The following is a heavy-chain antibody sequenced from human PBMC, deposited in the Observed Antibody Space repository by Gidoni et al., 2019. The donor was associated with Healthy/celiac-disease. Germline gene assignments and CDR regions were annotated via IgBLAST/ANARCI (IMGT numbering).Heavy chain of an antibody. V-gene: IGHV3-72*01. Sequence: GRTRNKANSYTTEYAASVKGRFTISRDDSKNSLYLQMNSLKTEDTAVYYCARVRDSSGYYFQNWYFDLWGRGTLVTVSS. J-gene: IGHJ2*01. D-gene: IGHD3-22*01. CDR3: ARVRDSSGYYFQNWYFDL. CDR2: TRNKANSYTT.